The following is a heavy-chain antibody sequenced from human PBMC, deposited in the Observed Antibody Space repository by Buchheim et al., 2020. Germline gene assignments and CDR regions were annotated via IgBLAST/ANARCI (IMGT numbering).Heavy chain of an antibody. CDR3: ASDWNYKIDY. Sequence: EVQLVESGGGLVQPGGSLRLSCAASGITFSSYVMHWVRQAPGTGLVWVSRIAHDGSVTNFADSVKGRFTISRDNANNTVYLQMNSLRAEDTAIYYCASDWNYKIDYWGKGTLVTVSS. D-gene: IGHD3-10*01. J-gene: IGHJ4*02. CDR2: IAHDGSVT. V-gene: IGHV3-74*01. CDR1: GITFSSYV.